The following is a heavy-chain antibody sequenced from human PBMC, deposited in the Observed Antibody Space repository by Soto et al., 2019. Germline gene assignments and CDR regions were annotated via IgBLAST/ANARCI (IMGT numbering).Heavy chain of an antibody. D-gene: IGHD2-2*01. CDR3: ARGKYCMSTSCYEYYYYGMDV. J-gene: IGHJ6*02. CDR2: MNPNSGNT. V-gene: IGHV1-8*01. Sequence: QVQLVQSGAEVKKPGASVKVSCKASGYTFTSYDINWVRQATGQGLEWMGWMNPNSGNTGYAQKFQGRVTMTRNTTIXXAXMXXSSLRSEDTAVYYCARGKYCMSTSCYEYYYYGMDVWGQGTTVTVSS. CDR1: GYTFTSYD.